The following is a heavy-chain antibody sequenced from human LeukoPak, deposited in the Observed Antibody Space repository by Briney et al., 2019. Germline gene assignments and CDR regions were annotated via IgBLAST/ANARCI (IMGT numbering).Heavy chain of an antibody. CDR2: ISAYNGNT. Sequence: GASVTVSCKASGYTFTSYGISWVRQAPGQGLEWMGWISAYNGNTNYAQKLQGRVTMTTDTSTSTAYMELRSLGSDDTAVYYCARAYYDSTDYYYYGMDVWGQGTTVTVSS. CDR3: ARAYYDSTDYYYYGMDV. D-gene: IGHD3-22*01. CDR1: GYTFTSYG. J-gene: IGHJ6*02. V-gene: IGHV1-18*01.